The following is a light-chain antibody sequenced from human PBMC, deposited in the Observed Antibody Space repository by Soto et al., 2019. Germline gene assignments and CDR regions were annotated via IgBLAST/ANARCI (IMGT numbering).Light chain of an antibody. V-gene: IGKV1-39*01. CDR3: QQSYSTPWT. Sequence: DIQMTQSPSSLSASVGDRVTITCRASQSISSYLNWYQQKPGKAPKLLIYAASSLQSGVPSRFSGSGSGTDFTLTISSPKPEDFATYYCQQSYSTPWTCGQGTKVDIK. CDR1: QSISSY. CDR2: AAS. J-gene: IGKJ1*01.